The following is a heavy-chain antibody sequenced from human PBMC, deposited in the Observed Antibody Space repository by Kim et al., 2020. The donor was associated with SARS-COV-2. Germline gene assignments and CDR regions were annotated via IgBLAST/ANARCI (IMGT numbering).Heavy chain of an antibody. J-gene: IGHJ4*02. V-gene: IGHV5-10-1*01. CDR1: VYTFTDYW. CDR3: TRSDKNYYDSFGYDY. CDR2: IDPSDSYT. Sequence: GESLKISCQGSVYTFTDYWINWVRQMPGKGLEWMGRIDPSDSYTNYSPSFEGRVRMSADKSISTTYLQWRSLGASDTAMYFCTRSDKNYYDSFGYDYWGQGALVTVSS. D-gene: IGHD3-22*01.